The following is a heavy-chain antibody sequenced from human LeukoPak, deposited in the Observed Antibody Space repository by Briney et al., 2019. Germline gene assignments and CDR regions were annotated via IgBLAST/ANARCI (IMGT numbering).Heavy chain of an antibody. J-gene: IGHJ3*02. D-gene: IGHD3-22*01. CDR3: ASDSSGQGAMNAFDI. CDR1: GASISSSY. Sequence: SSETLSLTCTVSGASISSSYWSWIRQPPGKGLEWIACLHYSGSTNYNPSFQSRVTMSVDTSKNQFSLKLSSVTAADTAVYYCASDSSGQGAMNAFDIWGQGTMVTVSS. CDR2: LHYSGST. V-gene: IGHV4-59*12.